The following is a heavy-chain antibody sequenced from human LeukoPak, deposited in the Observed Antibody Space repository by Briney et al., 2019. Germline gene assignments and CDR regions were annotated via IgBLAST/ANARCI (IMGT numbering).Heavy chain of an antibody. J-gene: IGHJ4*02. CDR2: LYSAGNT. Sequence: GGSLRLSCPASRFTVSSNYMNWVRQAPGKGLEWVSVLYSAGNTFYADSVKGRFTISRDNSKNTLYLQMRPEDTAVYYCARAREYLAIDYWGQGTLVTVSS. CDR3: ARAREYLAIDY. V-gene: IGHV3-66*02. CDR1: RFTVSSNY. D-gene: IGHD2/OR15-2a*01.